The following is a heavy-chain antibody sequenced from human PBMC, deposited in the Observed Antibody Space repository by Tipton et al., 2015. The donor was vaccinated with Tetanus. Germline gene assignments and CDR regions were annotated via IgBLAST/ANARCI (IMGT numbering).Heavy chain of an antibody. V-gene: IGHV3-9*01. J-gene: IGHJ4*02. CDR2: ISWNRASV. CDR1: GFTFGDYA. Sequence: QLVQSGGGLVQPGRSLRLACEASGFTFGDYAMNWVRQAPGKGLQWVAGISWNRASVGYADSVKGRFTISRDNAQNSLYLEMNSLRPEDTALYFCAKSRLGELSFSGLDSWGQGALVTVSS. CDR3: AKSRLGELSFSGLDS. D-gene: IGHD3-16*02.